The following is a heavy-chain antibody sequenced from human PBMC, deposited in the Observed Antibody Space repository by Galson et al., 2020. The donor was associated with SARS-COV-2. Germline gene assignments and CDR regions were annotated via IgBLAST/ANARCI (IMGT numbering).Heavy chain of an antibody. CDR1: GGSXSSYY. Sequence: ETSETLSLTCTVSGGSXSSYYWSXXRXXPGKGLEWXGYIXXXXSXNYNPSLKSRVTISVDTSKNQFSLKLSSVTAADTAVYYCARQYYYGSGLGGLYYGMDVWGQGTTVTVSS. J-gene: IGHJ6*02. CDR2: IXXXXSX. V-gene: IGHV4-59*08. CDR3: ARQYYYGSGLGGLYYGMDV. D-gene: IGHD3-10*01.